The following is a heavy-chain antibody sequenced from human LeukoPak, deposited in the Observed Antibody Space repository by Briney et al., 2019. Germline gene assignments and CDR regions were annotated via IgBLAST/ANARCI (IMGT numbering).Heavy chain of an antibody. CDR2: ISYDGSNK. V-gene: IGHV3-30-3*01. D-gene: IGHD3-10*01. Sequence: GGSLRLSCAASGFTFSSYRMNWVRQAPGKGLEWVAVISYDGSNKYYADSVKGRFTISRDNSKNTLYLQMSSLSAEDTAVYYCARTTTPHYYGSGSYALGYWGQGTLVTVPS. J-gene: IGHJ4*02. CDR1: GFTFSSYR. CDR3: ARTTTPHYYGSGSYALGY.